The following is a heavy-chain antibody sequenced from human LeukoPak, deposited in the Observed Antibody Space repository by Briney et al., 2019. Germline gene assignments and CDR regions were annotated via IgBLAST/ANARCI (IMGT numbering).Heavy chain of an antibody. Sequence: ASVKASCKASGYTFTSYDINWVRQATGQGLGWMGWMNPNSGNTGYAQKFQGRVTMTRNTSISTAYMELSSLRSEDTAVYYCWRPYCSGGSCYDYWGQGTLVTVSS. V-gene: IGHV1-8*01. CDR1: GYTFTSYD. CDR2: MNPNSGNT. D-gene: IGHD2-15*01. J-gene: IGHJ4*02. CDR3: WRPYCSGGSCYDY.